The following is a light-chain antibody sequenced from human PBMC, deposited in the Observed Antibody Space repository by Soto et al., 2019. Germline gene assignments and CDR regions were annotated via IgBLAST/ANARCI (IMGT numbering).Light chain of an antibody. CDR3: QQSYSTPRT. V-gene: IGKV1-39*01. CDR2: AAS. CDR1: QSISSY. J-gene: IGKJ1*01. Sequence: DIPMTQSPSTLSASVGDRVTITCPASQSISSYLNWYQQKPGKAPKLLIYAASSLQSGVPSRFSGSGSGTDFTLTISSLQPEDFATYYCQQSYSTPRTFGQGTKVDI.